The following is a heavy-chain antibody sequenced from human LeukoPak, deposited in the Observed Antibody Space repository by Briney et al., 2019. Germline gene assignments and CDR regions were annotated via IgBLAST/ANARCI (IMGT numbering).Heavy chain of an antibody. V-gene: IGHV3-23*01. CDR3: AKYELAPEDAFDI. CDR2: ISDSGGRT. Sequence: GGSLRLSCAASGFTFSNYAMSWVRQAPGKGLEWVSAISDSGGRTYYADSVKGRFTISRDNSKNTLYLQMNSLRAEDTAVYYCAKYELAPEDAFDIWGQGTMVTVSS. J-gene: IGHJ3*02. D-gene: IGHD1-1*01. CDR1: GFTFSNYA.